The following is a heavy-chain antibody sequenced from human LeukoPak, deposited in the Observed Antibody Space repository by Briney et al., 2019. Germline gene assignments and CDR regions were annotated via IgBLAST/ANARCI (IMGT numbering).Heavy chain of an antibody. J-gene: IGHJ4*02. CDR3: ARVSTLGWSSSLTGFDC. CDR2: IYSGGTT. Sequence: PGGSLRLSCAASGFTVSSNYMSWVRQAAGKGLEWVSVIYSGGTTFYADSVRGRFTISRDSSKNTLSLQMNSLRAEDTAVYYCARVSTLGWSSSLTGFDCWGQGTLVTVSS. D-gene: IGHD6-13*01. CDR1: GFTVSSNY. V-gene: IGHV3-66*01.